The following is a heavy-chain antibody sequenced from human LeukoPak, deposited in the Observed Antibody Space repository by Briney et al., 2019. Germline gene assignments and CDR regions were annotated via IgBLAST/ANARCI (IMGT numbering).Heavy chain of an antibody. CDR2: ISAYNRNT. CDR1: GYTFTSYG. V-gene: IGHV1-18*01. Sequence: ASVKVSCKASGYTFTSYGISWVRQAPGQGLEWMGWISAYNRNTNYAQKLQGRVSMTTDTSTSTAYMELRSLRSDDTAVYYCARGLGRWLQLEAFDIWGQGTMVTVSS. J-gene: IGHJ3*02. D-gene: IGHD5-24*01. CDR3: ARGLGRWLQLEAFDI.